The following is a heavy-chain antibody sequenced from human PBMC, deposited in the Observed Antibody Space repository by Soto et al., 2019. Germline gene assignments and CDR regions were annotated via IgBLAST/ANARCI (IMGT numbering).Heavy chain of an antibody. CDR1: GGSFSGYY. CDR3: AYSNCVFLSQWGWFDP. J-gene: IGHJ5*02. CDR2: INHSGST. Sequence: QVQLQQWGAGLLKPSETLSLTCAVYGGSFSGYYWSWIRQPPGKGLEWIGEINHSGSTNYNPFLKSRITITVDTSKNQFSLKLSSVTAADTAVYYCAYSNCVFLSQWGWFDPWGQGTLVTVSS. D-gene: IGHD4-4*01. V-gene: IGHV4-34*01.